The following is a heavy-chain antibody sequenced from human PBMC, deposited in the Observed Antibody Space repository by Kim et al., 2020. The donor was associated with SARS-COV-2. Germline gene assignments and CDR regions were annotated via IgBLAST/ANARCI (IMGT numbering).Heavy chain of an antibody. D-gene: IGHD3-22*01. J-gene: IGHJ4*02. V-gene: IGHV4-59*13. CDR2: IYYSGST. CDR3: AREYYDSSGYYYRYFDY. Sequence: SETLSLTCTVSGGSISSYYWSWIRQPPGKGLEWIGYIYYSGSTNYNPSLKSRVTISVDTSKNQFSLKLSSVTAADTAVYYCAREYYDSSGYYYRYFDYWGQGTLVTVSS. CDR1: GGSISSYY.